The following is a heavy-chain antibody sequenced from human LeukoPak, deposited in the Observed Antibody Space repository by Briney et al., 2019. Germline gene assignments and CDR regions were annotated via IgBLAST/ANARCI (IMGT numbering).Heavy chain of an antibody. CDR2: IHHSGST. Sequence: SETLSLTCAVSGGSISSGNWWSWVRQPPGKGLEWIGEIHHSGSTNYNPSFKSRVTMSVDTSKNQFSLKLSSVTAADTAVYFCARHGGSWTFDYWGQGTLVTVSS. J-gene: IGHJ4*02. CDR1: GGSISSGNW. CDR3: ARHGGSWTFDY. D-gene: IGHD6-13*01. V-gene: IGHV4-4*02.